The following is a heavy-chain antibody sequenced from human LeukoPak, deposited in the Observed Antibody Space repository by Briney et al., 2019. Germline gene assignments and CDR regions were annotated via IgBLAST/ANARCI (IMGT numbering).Heavy chain of an antibody. V-gene: IGHV3-23*01. CDR2: ISANGGST. CDR1: GFTFSSYA. CDR3: AKGVVAGNHYYGMDV. J-gene: IGHJ6*02. D-gene: IGHD6-19*01. Sequence: GGSLRLSCAASGFTFSSYAMSWVRQAPGKGLEWVSAISANGGSTHYADSVKGRFTISRDSSKNTLYLQMNSLRAEDTAVYYCAKGVVAGNHYYGMDVWGQGTTVTVSS.